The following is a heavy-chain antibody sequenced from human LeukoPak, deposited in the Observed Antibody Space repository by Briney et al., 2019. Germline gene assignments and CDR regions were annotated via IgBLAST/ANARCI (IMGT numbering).Heavy chain of an antibody. Sequence: SETLSLTCTVSGGSISSYYWSWIRQPPGKGLEWIGYMYYSGSTNYNPSLQSRVTILVDTSKDQFSLKLTSVTAADTAVYYCARDLSPLSYTYGLDYWGQGTLVTVSS. V-gene: IGHV4-59*01. CDR2: MYYSGST. J-gene: IGHJ4*02. CDR1: GGSISSYY. D-gene: IGHD5-18*01. CDR3: ARDLSPLSYTYGLDY.